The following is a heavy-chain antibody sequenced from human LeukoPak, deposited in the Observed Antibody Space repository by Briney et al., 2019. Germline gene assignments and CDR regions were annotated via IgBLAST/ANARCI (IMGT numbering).Heavy chain of an antibody. CDR1: GFTFDDYA. CDR3: AKGGSSIAARFDY. Sequence: GGSLRLSCAASGFTFDDYATHWVRQAPGKGLEWVSGISWNSGSIGYADSVKGRFTISRDNAKNSLYLQMNSLRAEDTALYYCAKGGSSIAARFDYWGQGTLVTVSS. J-gene: IGHJ4*02. D-gene: IGHD6-6*01. CDR2: ISWNSGSI. V-gene: IGHV3-9*01.